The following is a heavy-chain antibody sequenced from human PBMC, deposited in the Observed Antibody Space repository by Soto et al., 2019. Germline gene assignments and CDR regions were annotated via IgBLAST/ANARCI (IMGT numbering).Heavy chain of an antibody. J-gene: IGHJ6*02. Sequence: SETLSLTCTVSGGSISSSSYYWGWIRQPPGKGLEWIGSIYYSGSTYYNPSLKSRVTISVDTSKNQFSLKLSSVTAADTAVYYCARLVLYDLTLDVWGQGTTVTVSS. D-gene: IGHD3-16*01. CDR2: IYYSGST. CDR3: ARLVLYDLTLDV. CDR1: GGSISSSSYY. V-gene: IGHV4-39*01.